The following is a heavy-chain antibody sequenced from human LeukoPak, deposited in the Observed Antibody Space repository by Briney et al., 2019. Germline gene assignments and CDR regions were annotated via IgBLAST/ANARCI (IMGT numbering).Heavy chain of an antibody. D-gene: IGHD5-18*01. CDR2: IYYSGST. J-gene: IGHJ4*02. CDR3: ARLVDTAMVSH. CDR1: GVSISSYY. Sequence: SETLSLTCTVSGVSISSYYWSWIRQPPGKGLEWIGYIYYSGSTNYNPSLKSRVTISVDTSKNQFSLKLSSVTAADTAVYYCARLVDTAMVSHWGQGTLVTVSS. V-gene: IGHV4-59*08.